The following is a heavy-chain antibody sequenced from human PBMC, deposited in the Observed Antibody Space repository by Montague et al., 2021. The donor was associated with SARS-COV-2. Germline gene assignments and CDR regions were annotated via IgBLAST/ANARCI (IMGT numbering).Heavy chain of an antibody. V-gene: IGHV4-59*02. CDR2: FYSVGST. D-gene: IGHD1-14*01. J-gene: IGHJ3*02. Sequence: SETLSLTCTVSGASVGSSDWGWIRQSPGKGLERIGYFYSVGSTDYNPSLKSRVSISRDTSKNQFSLKVRSVTAADTAVYYCARETMTADAFDIWGQGTMVTVSS. CDR1: GASVGSSD. CDR3: ARETMTADAFDI.